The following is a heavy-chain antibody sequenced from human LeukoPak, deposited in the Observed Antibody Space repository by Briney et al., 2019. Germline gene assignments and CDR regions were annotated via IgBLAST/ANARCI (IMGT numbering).Heavy chain of an antibody. CDR1: GYIFTSYY. Sequence: ASVKVSCKASGYIFTSYYMYWVRQAPGQGLEWRGIINPSGGSIRYAQKFQGRVTMTRDTSTSTVYMELSSLRSEDTAVYYCARVSPHRKMSYGNQNWFDTWGQGTLVTVSS. CDR3: ARVSPHRKMSYGNQNWFDT. J-gene: IGHJ5*02. CDR2: INPSGGSI. V-gene: IGHV1-46*01. D-gene: IGHD3-16*01.